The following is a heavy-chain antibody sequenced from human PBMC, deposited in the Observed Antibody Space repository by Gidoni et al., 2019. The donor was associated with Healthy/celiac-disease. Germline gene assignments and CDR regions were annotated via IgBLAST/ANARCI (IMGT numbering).Heavy chain of an antibody. J-gene: IGHJ4*02. CDR3: VKDLAYYYGSGSYWEGSW. V-gene: IGHV3-64D*08. CDR1: GFTFSSYA. Sequence: EVQLVESGGGLVQPGGSLRLSCSASGFTFSSYAMHWVRQAPGKGLGYVSAISSNGGSTYYADSVKGRFTISRDNSKNTLYLQMSSLRAEDTAVYYCVKDLAYYYGSGSYWEGSWWGQGTLVTVSS. D-gene: IGHD3-10*01. CDR2: ISSNGGST.